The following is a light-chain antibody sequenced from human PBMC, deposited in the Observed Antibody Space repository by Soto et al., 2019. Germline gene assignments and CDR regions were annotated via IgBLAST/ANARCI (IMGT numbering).Light chain of an antibody. J-gene: IGKJ1*01. CDR1: QSISSW. CDR2: KAS. V-gene: IGKV1-5*03. Sequence: DIQMTQSPSTLSASVGDRVTITCRASQSISSWLAWYQQKPGKAPKLLIYKASSLESGVPSRFSGSGSGTDFTLTISRLGPEDFAVYYCQHYGSSPWTFGQGTKVDIK. CDR3: QHYGSSPWT.